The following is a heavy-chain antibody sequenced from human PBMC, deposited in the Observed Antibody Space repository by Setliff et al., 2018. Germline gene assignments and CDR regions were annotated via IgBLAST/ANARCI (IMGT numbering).Heavy chain of an antibody. CDR1: GFTFSSYW. Sequence: PGGSLRLSCAVSGFTFSSYWMHWVRQAPGKGLEWVSFIQHDGSREFYGDPVKGRFIISRDNSKNTLYLQMNSLSAEDTAVYYCAKVPNAGGYAGPFDIWGQGTLVTVSS. CDR3: AKVPNAGGYAGPFDI. D-gene: IGHD5-12*01. J-gene: IGHJ4*02. V-gene: IGHV3-30*02. CDR2: IQHDGSRE.